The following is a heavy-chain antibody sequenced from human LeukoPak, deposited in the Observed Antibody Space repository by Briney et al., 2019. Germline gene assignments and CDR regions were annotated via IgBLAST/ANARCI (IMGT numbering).Heavy chain of an antibody. J-gene: IGHJ5*01. CDR3: AKDRPNYHESNGHYYRLNGDS. CDR1: GFTFNIYA. CDR2: ITSSGDAT. D-gene: IGHD3-22*01. V-gene: IGHV3-23*01. Sequence: GGSMRLSCAASGFTFNIYAMSWVRQAPGKGLEWVSSITSSGDATFHADSVKDRFTISRDNSESTLYLQMSRLRVEDTAAYYCAKDRPNYHESNGHYYRLNGDSWGQGTLVTVSS.